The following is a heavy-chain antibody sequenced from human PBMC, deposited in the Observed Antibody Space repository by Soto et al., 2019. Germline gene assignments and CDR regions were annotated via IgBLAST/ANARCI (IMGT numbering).Heavy chain of an antibody. CDR2: IKSKTDGGTT. J-gene: IGHJ3*02. Sequence: GGSLRLSCAASGFTFSNAWMSWVRQAPGKGLEWVGRIKSKTDGGTTDYAAPVKGRFTISRDDSKNTLYLQMNSLKTEDTAVYYCTSLLPAASPDDAFDIWGQGTMVTVSS. V-gene: IGHV3-15*01. D-gene: IGHD2-2*01. CDR1: GFTFSNAW. CDR3: TSLLPAASPDDAFDI.